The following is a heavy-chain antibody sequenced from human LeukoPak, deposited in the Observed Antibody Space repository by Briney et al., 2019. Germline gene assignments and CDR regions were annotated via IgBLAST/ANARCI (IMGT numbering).Heavy chain of an antibody. CDR2: IYTSGST. CDR1: GGSISSYY. CDR3: ARSPYYDFWSGYYYLDY. V-gene: IGHV4-4*07. Sequence: SQTLSLTCTVSGGSISSYYWSWIRQPAGKGLEWIGRIYTSGSTNYNPSLKSRVTMSVDTSKNQFSLKLSSVTAADTAVYYCARSPYYDFWSGYYYLDYWGQGTLVTVSS. J-gene: IGHJ4*02. D-gene: IGHD3-3*01.